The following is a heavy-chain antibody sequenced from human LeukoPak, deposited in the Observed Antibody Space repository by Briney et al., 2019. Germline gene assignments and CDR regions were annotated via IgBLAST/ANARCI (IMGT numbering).Heavy chain of an antibody. Sequence: GGSLRLSCAASGFTFSSYSMNWVRQAPGKGLEWVSSISSSSSYIYYADSVKGRFTISRDNAKNSLYLQMNSLRAEDTAVYYCVELGITMIGGVWGKGTTVTISS. V-gene: IGHV3-21*01. J-gene: IGHJ6*04. CDR3: VELGITMIGGV. CDR2: ISSSSSYI. CDR1: GFTFSSYS. D-gene: IGHD3-10*02.